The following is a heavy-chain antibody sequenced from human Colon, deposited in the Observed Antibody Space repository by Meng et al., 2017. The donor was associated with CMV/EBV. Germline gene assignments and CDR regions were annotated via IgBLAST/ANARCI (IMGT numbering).Heavy chain of an antibody. J-gene: IGHJ6*02. V-gene: IGHV3-13*01. CDR2: IGSAGDT. CDR3: TRKEPAKGSDV. CDR1: GFTLSRYD. D-gene: IGHD1-14*01. Sequence: GESLKISCAASGFTLSRYDIHWVRQVTGKGLEWVSGIGSAGDTYYADSVKGRFTISREKAKNSLYLQMNSLRAADTAVYFCTRKEPAKGSDVWGQGTTVTVSS.